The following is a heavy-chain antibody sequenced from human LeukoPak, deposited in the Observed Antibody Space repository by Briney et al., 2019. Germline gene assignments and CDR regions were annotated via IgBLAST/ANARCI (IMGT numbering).Heavy chain of an antibody. CDR3: ARDQEGFDY. V-gene: IGHV1-46*01. CDR2: IYPRDGST. Sequence: ASVKVSCKASGYTFTSNYIHWVRQAPGQGLEWMGMIYPRDGSTSYAQKFQGRVTVTRDTSASTVHMELSGLRSEDTAVYYCARDQEGFDYWGQGTLVTVSS. J-gene: IGHJ4*02. CDR1: GYTFTSNY.